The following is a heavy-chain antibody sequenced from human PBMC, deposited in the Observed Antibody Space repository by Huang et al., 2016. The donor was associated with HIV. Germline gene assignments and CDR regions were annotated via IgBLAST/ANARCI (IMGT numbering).Heavy chain of an antibody. CDR1: RFTFSNYA. D-gene: IGHD5-12*01. Sequence: QVQLVESGGGVVQPGRSLRLSCAASRFTFSNYAMHWVRQAPGKGLECVAVISYDGSNKYYADAVKGRFTISRDNSKNTLYRQMNSLRAKDTAVYYCARDLWLRDLYYYYYMDVWGKGTTVTVSS. CDR2: ISYDGSNK. J-gene: IGHJ6*03. V-gene: IGHV3-30-3*01. CDR3: ARDLWLRDLYYYYYMDV.